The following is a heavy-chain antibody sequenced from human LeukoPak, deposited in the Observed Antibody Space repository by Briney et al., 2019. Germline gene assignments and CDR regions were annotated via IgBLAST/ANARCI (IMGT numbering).Heavy chain of an antibody. CDR3: GTLLSNGPFDY. V-gene: IGHV1-2*02. CDR1: GYTFTGYY. CDR2: IYPNSGAT. Sequence: GASVKGSCKASGYTFTGYYMHWVRQAPGQGREWMGYIYPNSGATKYAQKFQGRVTMTRDTSISTAYMELSGLRSDDTAVYYCGTLLSNGPFDYWGQGSLVTVSS. J-gene: IGHJ4*02.